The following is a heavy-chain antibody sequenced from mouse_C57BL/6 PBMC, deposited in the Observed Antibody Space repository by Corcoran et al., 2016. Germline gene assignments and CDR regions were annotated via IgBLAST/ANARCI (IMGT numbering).Heavy chain of an antibody. D-gene: IGHD1-1*01. CDR3: ARFNGGSSLRTMDY. V-gene: IGHV1-80*01. J-gene: IGHJ4*01. CDR2: IYPGDGDT. CDR1: GYAFSSYW. Sequence: QVQLQQSGAELVKPGASVKISCKASGYAFSSYWMNWVKQRPGKGLEWIGQIYPGDGDTNYNGKFKGKATLTADKSSSTAYMQLSSLTSEDSAVYFCARFNGGSSLRTMDYWGQGTSVTVSS.